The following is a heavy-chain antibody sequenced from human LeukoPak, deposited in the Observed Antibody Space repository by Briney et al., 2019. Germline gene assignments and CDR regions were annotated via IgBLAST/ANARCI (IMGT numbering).Heavy chain of an antibody. Sequence: SETLSLTCTVSGGSISSYYWSWVRQPPGKGLEWIGYIYYSGSTNYTPSLKIPVTISVDTSKHQFSLKLRSVTAADTAVYYCARQGPPGYYDSSGYDAFDIWGQGTMLTVSS. CDR2: IYYSGST. V-gene: IGHV4-59*01. CDR3: ARQGPPGYYDSSGYDAFDI. D-gene: IGHD3-22*01. CDR1: GGSISSYY. J-gene: IGHJ3*02.